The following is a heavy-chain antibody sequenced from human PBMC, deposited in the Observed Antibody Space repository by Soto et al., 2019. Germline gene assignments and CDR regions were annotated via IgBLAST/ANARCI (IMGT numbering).Heavy chain of an antibody. CDR2: IIPILGIA. CDR3: ARDVTVSTFGSFY. V-gene: IGHV1-69*08. Sequence: QVQLVQSGAEVKKPGSSVKVSCKASGGTFSSYTISWVRQAPGQGLEWMGRIIPILGIANYAQKFQGRVTXAXGXXTRIGYTEWSSLGSVHTAVFLCARDVTVSTFGSFYRGQGSLVTVS. J-gene: IGHJ4*02. CDR1: GGTFSSYT. D-gene: IGHD4-17*01.